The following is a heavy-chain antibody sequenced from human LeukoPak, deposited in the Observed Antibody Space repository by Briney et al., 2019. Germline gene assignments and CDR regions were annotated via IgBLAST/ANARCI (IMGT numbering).Heavy chain of an antibody. CDR2: ISAYNGNT. D-gene: IGHD2-15*01. Sequence: ASVKVSCKASGYTFTSYGISWVRQAPGQGLEWMGWISAYNGNTNYAQKLQGRVTMTTDTSTSTAYMELRSLRSDDTAVYYCARDHCSGGSCYPPNWFDPWGQGTLDTVSS. V-gene: IGHV1-18*04. J-gene: IGHJ5*02. CDR3: ARDHCSGGSCYPPNWFDP. CDR1: GYTFTSYG.